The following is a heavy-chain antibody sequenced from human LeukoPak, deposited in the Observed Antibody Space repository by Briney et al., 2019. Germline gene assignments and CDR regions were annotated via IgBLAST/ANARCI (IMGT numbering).Heavy chain of an antibody. V-gene: IGHV3-48*02. D-gene: IGHD4-17*01. CDR2: ISSSRSTI. CDR3: ARGSLATVPFDY. CDR1: GFTFSSYS. J-gene: IGHJ4*02. Sequence: PGGSLRLSCAASGFTFSSYSMNWVRQAPGKGLEWVSYISSSRSTIYYADSVKGRFTFSRDNAKNSLYLQMNSLRDEDTAVYYCARGSLATVPFDYWGQGTLVTVSS.